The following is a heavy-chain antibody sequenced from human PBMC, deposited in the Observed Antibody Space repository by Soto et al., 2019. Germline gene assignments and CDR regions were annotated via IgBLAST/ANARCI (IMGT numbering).Heavy chain of an antibody. CDR2: ISAYNGNT. J-gene: IGHJ5*02. Sequence: QVQLVQSGAEVKKPGASVKVSCKASGYTFTSYGISWVRQAPGQGLEWMGWISAYNGNTNYAQKLQGRVTMTTDTSASTAYREQRSLRSDDTAVYYCARGGVGSTSCPSLFGWFGPWGQGTLVTRSS. CDR1: GYTFTSYG. D-gene: IGHD2-2*01. V-gene: IGHV1-18*01. CDR3: ARGGVGSTSCPSLFGWFGP.